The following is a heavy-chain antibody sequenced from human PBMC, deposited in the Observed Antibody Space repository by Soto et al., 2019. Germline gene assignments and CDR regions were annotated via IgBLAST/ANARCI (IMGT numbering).Heavy chain of an antibody. Sequence: GGSLRLSCAASGFTFITYAMSWVRQAPGKGLEWVSASSGGGGSTYYADSVKGRFTLSRDNSKNTLYLQMNSLRDEDTAVYYCAKSVEQTVFDPFDIWGQGTKVTVSS. J-gene: IGHJ3*02. D-gene: IGHD2-8*01. CDR2: SSGGGGST. CDR1: GFTFITYA. V-gene: IGHV3-23*01. CDR3: AKSVEQTVFDPFDI.